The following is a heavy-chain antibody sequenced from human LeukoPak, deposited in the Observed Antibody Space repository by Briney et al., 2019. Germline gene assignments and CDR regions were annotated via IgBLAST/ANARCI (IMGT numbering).Heavy chain of an antibody. CDR1: GFTFSSYW. Sequence: GGSLRLSCAPSGFTFSSYWVSSVREAPGQGRGWVANIKQDGREKYYVDSVKGGFTISRDKAKNSLYPQMNSLRAEDTAVYYCARIAFDYWGQGTLVTVSA. D-gene: IGHD2-21*01. V-gene: IGHV3-7*01. CDR3: ARIAFDY. J-gene: IGHJ4*02. CDR2: IKQDGREK.